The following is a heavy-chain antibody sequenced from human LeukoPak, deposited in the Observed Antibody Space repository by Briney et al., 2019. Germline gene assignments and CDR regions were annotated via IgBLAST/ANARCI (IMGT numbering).Heavy chain of an antibody. CDR1: GFTFSDYY. J-gene: IGHJ6*02. Sequence: PGGSLRLSCAASGFTFSDYYMSWIRQAPGKGLEWVPYISSSGSTIYYADSVKGRFTISRDNAKNSLYLQMNSLRAEDTAVYYCARTTVTNEFLGDVWGQGTTVTVSS. D-gene: IGHD4-17*01. CDR3: ARTTVTNEFLGDV. CDR2: ISSSGSTI. V-gene: IGHV3-11*01.